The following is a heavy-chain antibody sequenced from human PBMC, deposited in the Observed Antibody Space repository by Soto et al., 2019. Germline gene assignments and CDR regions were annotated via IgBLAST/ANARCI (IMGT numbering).Heavy chain of an antibody. J-gene: IGHJ6*02. CDR2: ISYDGSRT. D-gene: IGHD6-19*01. CDR3: AISMAVAFPGFYGLDV. CDR1: GFTFSIFG. V-gene: IGHV3-30*03. Sequence: QQQQVESGGGVVQPGRSLRLSCAASGFTFSIFGMHWVRQAPGKGLEWVAVISYDGSRTYYRDSVKGRFTISRDSSKNTLYLQMNSLRAEDTAVYYCAISMAVAFPGFYGLDVWGQGTTVTVSS.